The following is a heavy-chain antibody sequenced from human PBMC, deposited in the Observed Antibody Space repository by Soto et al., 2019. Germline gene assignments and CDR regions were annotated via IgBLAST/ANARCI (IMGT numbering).Heavy chain of an antibody. Sequence: ASVKVSCKASGYTFTDNYLHWVRQAPGQGLEWMGWINPKKGDTDLAQKFQGRVTISRDNAKNSLYLQMNSLRAEDTAVYYCARASLARYGDDYWGQGTLVTVSS. CDR1: GYTFTDNY. D-gene: IGHD5-18*01. V-gene: IGHV1-2*02. CDR3: ARASLARYGDDY. CDR2: INPKKGDT. J-gene: IGHJ4*02.